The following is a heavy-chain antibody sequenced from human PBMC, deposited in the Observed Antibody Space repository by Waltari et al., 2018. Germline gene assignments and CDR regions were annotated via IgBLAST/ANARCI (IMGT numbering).Heavy chain of an antibody. D-gene: IGHD1-26*01. V-gene: IGHV3-9*01. CDR2: ISWNRGSI. Sequence: EVQLVASGGGLVQPGGSLRLSCAASGFTCDDYAMHWVRPAPGKCLEWVSGISWNRGSIGYADSVKGRFTISRDNAKNSLYLQMNSLRAEDTALYYCAKDDREWELLGVPDYWGQGTLVTVSS. J-gene: IGHJ4*02. CDR1: GFTCDDYA. CDR3: AKDDREWELLGVPDY.